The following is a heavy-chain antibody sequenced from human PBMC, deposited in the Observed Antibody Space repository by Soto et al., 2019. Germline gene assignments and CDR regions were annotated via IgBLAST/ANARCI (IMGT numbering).Heavy chain of an antibody. CDR2: IWYDGSNK. CDR1: GFTFSSYG. V-gene: IGHV3-33*01. D-gene: IGHD2-8*02. Sequence: QPGGSLRLSCAASGFTFSSYGMHWVRQAPGKGLEWVAVIWYDGSNKYYADSVKGRFTISRDNSKNTLYLQMNSLRAEDTAVYYCARAVVYATYFDYWGQGTLVTVSS. J-gene: IGHJ4*02. CDR3: ARAVVYATYFDY.